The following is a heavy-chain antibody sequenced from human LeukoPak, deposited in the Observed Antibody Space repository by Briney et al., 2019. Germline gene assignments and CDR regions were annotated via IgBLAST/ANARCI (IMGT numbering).Heavy chain of an antibody. Sequence: GSLRLSCAASGFTFSSYSMNWVRQAPGKGLEWIGSIYYSGSTYYNASLKSRVTISIDTSKNQFSLRLSSVTAADTAVYYCAKSGGYGLIDYWGQGTLVTVSS. CDR1: GFTFSSYSMN. CDR3: AKSGGYGLIDY. CDR2: IYYSGST. J-gene: IGHJ4*02. V-gene: IGHV4-59*05. D-gene: IGHD1-26*01.